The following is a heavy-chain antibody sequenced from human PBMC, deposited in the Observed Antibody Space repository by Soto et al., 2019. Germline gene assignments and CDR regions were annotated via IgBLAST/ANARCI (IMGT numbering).Heavy chain of an antibody. CDR3: ARDHTEWLVHCDY. CDR2: ISAYNDNT. Sequence: GASVKVSWKASGYTFTSYGISWVRQAPGQGLEWMGWISAYNDNTNYAQKFQGRVTMTTDTSTSTAYMELRSLRSDDTAVYYCARDHTEWLVHCDYWGQGTLVTVSS. D-gene: IGHD6-19*01. J-gene: IGHJ4*02. CDR1: GYTFTSYG. V-gene: IGHV1-18*01.